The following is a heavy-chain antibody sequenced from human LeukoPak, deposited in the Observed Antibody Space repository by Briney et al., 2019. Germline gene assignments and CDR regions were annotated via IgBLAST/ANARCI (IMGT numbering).Heavy chain of an antibody. V-gene: IGHV3-74*01. J-gene: IGHJ4*02. CDR3: ARERDSGGYRDDY. CDR1: GFTFSSYW. D-gene: IGHD1-26*01. CDR2: INSDGSTT. Sequence: GGSLRLSCAASGFTFSSYWMHWVRQAPGKGLVWVSRINSDGSTTTYADSVKGRFTISRDNANNTLYLQMSSPRAEDTAVYYCARERDSGGYRDDYWGQGALVTVSS.